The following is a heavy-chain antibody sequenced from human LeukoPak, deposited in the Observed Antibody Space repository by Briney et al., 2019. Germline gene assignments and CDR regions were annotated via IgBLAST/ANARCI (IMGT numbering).Heavy chain of an antibody. CDR3: AKGGPIDGPGY. J-gene: IGHJ4*02. CDR1: GFTFSTYS. CDR2: ISSSSSTI. Sequence: GGSLRLSCAASGFTFSTYSMNWVRQAPGKGLEWVSYISSSSSTIYYADSVKGRFTISRDNSKNTLYLQMNSLRAEDTAVYYCAKGGPIDGPGYWGQGTLVTVSS. V-gene: IGHV3-48*01. D-gene: IGHD5-24*01.